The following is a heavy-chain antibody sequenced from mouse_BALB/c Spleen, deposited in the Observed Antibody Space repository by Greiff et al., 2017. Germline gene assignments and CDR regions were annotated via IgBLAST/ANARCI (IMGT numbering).Heavy chain of an antibody. Sequence: VQLKQSGAELVKPGASVKLSCTASGFNIKDTYMHWVKQRPEQGLEWIGRIDPANGNTKYDPKFQGKATITADTSSNTAYLQLSSLTSEDTAVYYCARSRSFYYAMDYWGQGTSVTVSA. CDR3: ARSRSFYYAMDY. J-gene: IGHJ4*01. CDR2: IDPANGNT. V-gene: IGHV14-3*02. CDR1: GFNIKDTY.